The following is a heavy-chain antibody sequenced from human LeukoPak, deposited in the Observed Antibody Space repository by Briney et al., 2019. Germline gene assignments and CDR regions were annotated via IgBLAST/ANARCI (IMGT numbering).Heavy chain of an antibody. Sequence: GGSLRLSCAASGLTFSSYWMHWVRQAPGKGLVWVSRINPDESTTTYADSVKGRFTISRDNAKNTLYLQLDSLRAEDTAVYYCASESRIAGANYFDYWGQGTLVTVSS. CDR3: ASESRIAGANYFDY. V-gene: IGHV3-74*01. CDR2: INPDESTT. D-gene: IGHD6-13*01. CDR1: GLTFSSYW. J-gene: IGHJ4*02.